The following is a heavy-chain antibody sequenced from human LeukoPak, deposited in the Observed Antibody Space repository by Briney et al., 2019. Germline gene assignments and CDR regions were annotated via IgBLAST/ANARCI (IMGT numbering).Heavy chain of an antibody. V-gene: IGHV3-20*04. D-gene: IGHD1-26*01. CDR1: GFTFDNYG. CDR2: INWNGGNT. J-gene: IGHJ3*01. Sequence: GGSLRLSCAASGFTFDNYGMSWVRQAPGKGLEWVSGINWNGGNTNYADSVQGRFTISRDNTKNSLYLQMHSLRVEDTALYSCASSSLTTSGKGDAFDLWGQGTMVTVSS. CDR3: ASSSLTTSGKGDAFDL.